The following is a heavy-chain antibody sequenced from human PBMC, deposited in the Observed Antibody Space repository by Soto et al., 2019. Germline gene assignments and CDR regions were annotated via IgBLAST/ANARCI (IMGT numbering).Heavy chain of an antibody. CDR1: GYSFTSYW. CDR2: IYPGDSDT. J-gene: IGHJ6*02. CDR3: ASITGTTYYYYGMDV. V-gene: IGHV5-51*01. Sequence: GESLKISCKGSGYSFTSYWIGWVRQMPGKGLEWMGIIYPGDSDTRYSPSFQGQVTISADKSISTAYLQWSSLKASDTAMYYCASITGTTYYYYGMDVCGQGTTVTVSS. D-gene: IGHD1-7*01.